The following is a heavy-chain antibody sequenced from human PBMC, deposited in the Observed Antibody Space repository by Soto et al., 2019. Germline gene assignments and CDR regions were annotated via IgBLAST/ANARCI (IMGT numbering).Heavy chain of an antibody. CDR3: AREGSYSAYNFAHGIQLCSFDF. CDR1: GGSINTFY. CDR2: IFSSGST. J-gene: IGHJ4*02. Sequence: PSGTLSLTCPVSGGSINTFYWSWVRQPAGKGLEGSGRIFSSGSTSFNPSLESRVAMTVDTSKNHFSLNLSSVTAADMAVYSCAREGSYSAYNFAHGIQLCSFDFWGQGALVTVSS. V-gene: IGHV4-4*07. D-gene: IGHD5-12*01.